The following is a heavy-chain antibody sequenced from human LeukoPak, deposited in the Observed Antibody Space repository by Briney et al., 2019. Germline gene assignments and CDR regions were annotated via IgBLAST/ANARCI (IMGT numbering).Heavy chain of an antibody. V-gene: IGHV3-15*04. J-gene: IGHJ4*02. Sequence: GGSLRLSCTASAFTFSNAWVRQAPGKGLEWVGRIESKTDGGTTDYAAPVKDRFNISRDDSKNTLYLQMNSLKTEDTAVYYCTTSLRGYFEYWGQGILVTVSS. CDR2: IESKTDGGTT. CDR3: TTSLRGYFEY. CDR1: AFTFSNAW.